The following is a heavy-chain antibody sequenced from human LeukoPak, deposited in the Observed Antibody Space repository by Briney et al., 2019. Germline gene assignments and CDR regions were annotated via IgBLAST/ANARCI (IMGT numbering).Heavy chain of an antibody. CDR2: IKSKTDGGTT. Sequence: PGGSLRLSCAASGFTFSNAWMSWVRQAPGKGLEWVGRIKSKTDGGTTDYAAPVKGRFTISRDDSKNTLYLQMNSLKTEDTAVYYCTTDPARIYSGYDYNYWGQGTLVTVSS. CDR3: TTDPARIYSGYDYNY. CDR1: GFTFSNAW. D-gene: IGHD5-12*01. J-gene: IGHJ4*02. V-gene: IGHV3-15*01.